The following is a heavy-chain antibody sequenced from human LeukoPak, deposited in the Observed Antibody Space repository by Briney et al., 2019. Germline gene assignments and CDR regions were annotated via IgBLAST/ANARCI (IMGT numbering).Heavy chain of an antibody. D-gene: IGHD6-13*01. J-gene: IGHJ4*02. Sequence: SETLSLTCTVSGGSISSYYWSWIRQPPGKGLEWIGYIYYSGSTNYNPSLKSRVTISVDTSKNQFSLKLSSVTAADTAVYYCARTTPYSSSWYRSRYYFDYWGQGTLVTVSS. CDR3: ARTTPYSSSWYRSRYYFDY. CDR1: GGSISSYY. CDR2: IYYSGST. V-gene: IGHV4-59*01.